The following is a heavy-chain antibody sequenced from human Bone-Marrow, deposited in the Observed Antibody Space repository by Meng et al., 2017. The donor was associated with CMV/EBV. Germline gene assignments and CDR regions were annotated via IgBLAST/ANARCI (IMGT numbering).Heavy chain of an antibody. CDR3: ARDLYDSSGYYPRNDAFDI. CDR2: IYYSGST. D-gene: IGHD3-22*01. Sequence: SETLSLTCTVSGGSISSGDYYWSWIRQPPGKGLEWIGYIYYSGSTYYNPSLKSRVTISVDTSKNQFSLKLSSVTAADTAVYYCARDLYDSSGYYPRNDAFDIWGQGTRVTVSS. CDR1: GGSISSGDYY. J-gene: IGHJ3*02. V-gene: IGHV4-30-4*08.